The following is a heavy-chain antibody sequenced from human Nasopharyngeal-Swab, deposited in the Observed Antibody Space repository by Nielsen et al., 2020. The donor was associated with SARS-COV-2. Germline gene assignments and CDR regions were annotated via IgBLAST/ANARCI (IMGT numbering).Heavy chain of an antibody. CDR1: GFSFSMYA. CDR3: AKDGSSSPTY. Sequence: GGSLRLSCAASGFSFSMYAMSWVRQAPGKGLEWVSAISGSGGDTYYADSVKGRFTISRDNSKNTLYLRMNSLRAEDTAVYYCAKDGSSSPTYWGQGTLVTVSS. CDR2: ISGSGGDT. J-gene: IGHJ4*02. D-gene: IGHD6-13*01. V-gene: IGHV3-23*01.